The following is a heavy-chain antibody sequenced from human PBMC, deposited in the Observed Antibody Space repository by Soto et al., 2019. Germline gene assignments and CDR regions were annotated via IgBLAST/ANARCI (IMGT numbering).Heavy chain of an antibody. J-gene: IGHJ6*02. CDR1: GHTFTSYD. V-gene: IGHV1-8*01. CDR2: MNPNSGKP. Sequence: QVQLVQSGAEVKKPGASVKVSCKASGHTFTSYDINWVRQATGQGLEWMGWMNPNSGKPGYAQKFQGRVTITRNTSISTAYMELSSLRSEDTAVYYCDRGPQVPYYYCGMDVWGQGGTVTVSS. CDR3: DRGPQVPYYYCGMDV.